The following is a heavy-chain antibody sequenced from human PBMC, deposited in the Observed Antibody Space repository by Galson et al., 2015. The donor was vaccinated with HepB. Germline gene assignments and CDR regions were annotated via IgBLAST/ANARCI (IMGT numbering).Heavy chain of an antibody. CDR3: ARVQGTMVRGVIINFGMDV. J-gene: IGHJ6*02. CDR2: IYYSGST. Sequence: SETLSLTCTVSGGSISSSSYYWGWIRQPPGKGLEWIGSIYYSGSTYYNPSLKSRVTISVDTSKNQFSLKLSPVTAADTAVYYCARVQGTMVRGVIINFGMDVWGQGTTVTVSS. V-gene: IGHV4-39*07. D-gene: IGHD3-10*01. CDR1: GGSISSSSYY.